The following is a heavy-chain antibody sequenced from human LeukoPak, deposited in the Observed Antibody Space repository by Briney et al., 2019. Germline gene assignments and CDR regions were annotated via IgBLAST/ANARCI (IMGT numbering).Heavy chain of an antibody. J-gene: IGHJ4*02. CDR3: ARLPLRSHFDY. CDR1: GGSFSSYY. Sequence: SETLSLTCAVYGGSFSSYYWSWIRQPPGKGLEWIGYIYYSGSTNYNPSLKSRVTISVDTPKNQFSLKLSSVTAADTAVYYCARLPLRSHFDYWGQGTLVTVSS. V-gene: IGHV4-59*08. CDR2: IYYSGST.